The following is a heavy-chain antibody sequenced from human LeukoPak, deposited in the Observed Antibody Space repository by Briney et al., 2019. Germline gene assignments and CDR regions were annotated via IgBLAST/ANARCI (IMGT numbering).Heavy chain of an antibody. CDR2: INPSGGST. V-gene: IGHV1-46*01. J-gene: IGHJ5*02. CDR1: GYTFSNYY. D-gene: IGHD3-10*01. CDR3: ARDATPTYHYVSGPFDP. Sequence: ASVKLSCTASGYTFSNYYMHWVRQAPGPGLERMGIINPSGGSTSYAQKFQGRVTMTRDTSTSTVYMELSSLRSEDTAVYYCARDATPTYHYVSGPFDPWGQGTLVTVSS.